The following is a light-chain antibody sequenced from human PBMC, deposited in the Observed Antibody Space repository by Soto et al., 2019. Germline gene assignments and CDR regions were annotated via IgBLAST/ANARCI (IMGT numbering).Light chain of an antibody. V-gene: IGKV3-11*01. CDR1: QSVNSY. J-gene: IGKJ4*01. CDR2: DAS. CDR3: QQRRNWPLT. Sequence: EIVLTQSPVTLSLSPGERATLSCRASQSVNSYLAWYQQKPGQAPRLLIYDASNRATGIPARFSGGGSGTDFTLTISSLEPEDSAVYYCQQRRNWPLTFGGGTKVEIK.